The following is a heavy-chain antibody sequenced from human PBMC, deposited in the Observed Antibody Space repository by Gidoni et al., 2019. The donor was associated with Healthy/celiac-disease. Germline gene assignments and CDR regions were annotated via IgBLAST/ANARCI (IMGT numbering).Heavy chain of an antibody. CDR3: ARDPDYYYGMDV. Sequence: QVQLQESGPGLVKPSETLSLTCTVSGGSISSYYWSWIRQPPGKGLEWIGYIDYSGSTNYNPSLKSRVTISVDTSKNQFSLKLSSVTAADTAVYYCARDPDYYYGMDVWGQGTTVTVSS. CDR2: IDYSGST. J-gene: IGHJ6*02. CDR1: GGSISSYY. V-gene: IGHV4-59*01.